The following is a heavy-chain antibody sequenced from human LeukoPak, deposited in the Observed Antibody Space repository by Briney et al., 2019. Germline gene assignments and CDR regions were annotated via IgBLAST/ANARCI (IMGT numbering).Heavy chain of an antibody. D-gene: IGHD6-6*01. CDR2: ISSSSSYI. CDR3: ARSHFTAARPVDY. V-gene: IGHV3-21*01. Sequence: GGSLTLSCGASGFTFSSYSRNSVPQAPGQRLEWVSSISSSSSYIYYADSVKGRFTISRDNAKNSLYLQMNSLRAEDTAVYYCARSHFTAARPVDYWGQGTLVTVSS. CDR1: GFTFSSYS. J-gene: IGHJ4*02.